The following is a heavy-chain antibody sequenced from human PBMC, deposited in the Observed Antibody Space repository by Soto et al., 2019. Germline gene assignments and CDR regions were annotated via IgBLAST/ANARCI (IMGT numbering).Heavy chain of an antibody. J-gene: IGHJ4*02. V-gene: IGHV1-46*01. Sequence: QVQLVQSGAEVKKPGASVKVSCKASGYTFTSYYMHWVRRAPGQGLEWMGIINPSGGSTSYARKFQGRVTMPRDTSTSTVYMELSSLRSEDTAVYYCASIAPGDYTFDYWCQGTLVTVSS. CDR1: GYTFTSYY. CDR2: INPSGGST. CDR3: ASIAPGDYTFDY. D-gene: IGHD4-17*01.